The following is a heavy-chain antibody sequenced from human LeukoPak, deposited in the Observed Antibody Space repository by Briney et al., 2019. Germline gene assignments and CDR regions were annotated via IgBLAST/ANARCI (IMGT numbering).Heavy chain of an antibody. CDR2: IIPILGIA. V-gene: IGHV1-69*04. Sequence: GASVKVSCKASGGTFSSYAISWVRQAPGQGLEWMGRIIPILGIANYAQKFQGRVTITADKSTSTAYMELSSLRCEDTAVYYCARVAAMVPSPIDYWGQGTLVTVSS. CDR1: GGTFSSYA. CDR3: ARVAAMVPSPIDY. D-gene: IGHD5-18*01. J-gene: IGHJ4*02.